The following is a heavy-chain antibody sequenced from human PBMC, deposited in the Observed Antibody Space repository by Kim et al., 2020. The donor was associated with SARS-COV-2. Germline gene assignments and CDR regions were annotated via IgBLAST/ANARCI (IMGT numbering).Heavy chain of an antibody. CDR2: IWYDGSNK. CDR1: GFTFSSYG. CDR3: ARDPGQYYDILTGYYPPYYYYGMDV. V-gene: IGHV3-33*01. Sequence: GGSLRLSCAASGFTFSSYGMHWVRQAPGKGLEWVAVIWYDGSNKYYADSVKGRFTISRDNSKNTLYLQMNSLRAEDTAVYYCARDPGQYYDILTGYYPPYYYYGMDVWGQGPTVTVSS. D-gene: IGHD3-9*01. J-gene: IGHJ6*02.